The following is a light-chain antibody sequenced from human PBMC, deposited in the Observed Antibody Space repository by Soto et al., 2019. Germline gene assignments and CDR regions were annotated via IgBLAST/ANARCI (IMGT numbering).Light chain of an antibody. Sequence: DIQMTQSPSTLSASVGDRVTITCRASQSISSWLAWYQQKPGKAPKLLIYDASSLESGVPSRFSGSGSGTEFTLTISGLQPDDFATHYCQQYNTYSPIFGPGTKVDIK. CDR3: QQYNTYSPI. CDR2: DAS. V-gene: IGKV1-5*01. CDR1: QSISSW. J-gene: IGKJ3*01.